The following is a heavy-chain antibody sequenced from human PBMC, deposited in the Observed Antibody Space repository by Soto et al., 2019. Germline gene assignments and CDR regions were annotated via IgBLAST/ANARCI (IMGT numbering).Heavy chain of an antibody. CDR1: GFTFSSYD. CDR2: IGTAGDT. V-gene: IGHV3-13*04. Sequence: EVQLVEYGGGLVQTGGSLRLSCVASGFTFSSYDMHWVRQTTGTGLEWVAAIGTAGDTYYPASVKGRFTISRENAKNSLYLQMNSLSAGDTAVDYCARARPSGYYIPWGQGTLVTVSS. CDR3: ARARPSGYYIP. D-gene: IGHD5-12*01. J-gene: IGHJ5*02.